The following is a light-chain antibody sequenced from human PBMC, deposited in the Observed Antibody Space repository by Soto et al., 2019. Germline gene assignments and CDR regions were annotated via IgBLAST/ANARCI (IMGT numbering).Light chain of an antibody. CDR3: QQYDSGWT. CDR1: QSISGTF. J-gene: IGKJ1*01. V-gene: IGKV3-20*01. Sequence: EIVLTQSPGTLSLSPGERATLSCRASQSISGTFLAWYQHKPGQAPRVLIYGASRRATGIPDRFSGSGSGTDFTLTISSLEPEDFALYYCQQYDSGWTFGQGTKVEMK. CDR2: GAS.